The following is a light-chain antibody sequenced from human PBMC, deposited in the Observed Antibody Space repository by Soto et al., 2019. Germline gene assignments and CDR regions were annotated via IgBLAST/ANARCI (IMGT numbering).Light chain of an antibody. J-gene: IGLJ2*01. V-gene: IGLV1-40*01. Sequence: QSVLTQPPSVSGAPGQRVTISCTGSSSNIGAGYDVHWYQKLPGTAPTLLILGNTHRPSGVPDRFSASKSGTSASLAITGLQAEDEADYYCQSYDDSLRGVIFGGGTKLTVL. CDR3: QSYDDSLRGVI. CDR1: SSNIGAGYD. CDR2: GNT.